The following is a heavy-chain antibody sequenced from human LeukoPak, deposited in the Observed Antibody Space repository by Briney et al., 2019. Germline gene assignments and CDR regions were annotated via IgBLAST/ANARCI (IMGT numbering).Heavy chain of an antibody. CDR1: GFTFSSYA. V-gene: IGHV3-23*01. J-gene: IGHJ3*02. CDR2: ISGSGGST. Sequence: GGSLRLSCAASGFTFSSYAMSWVRQAPGKGLEWVSAISGSGGSTYYADSVKGRFTISRDNSKNTLYLQMNSLRAEDTAVYYCAKDGQLSGYSYGLSVEDIWGQGTMVTVSS. D-gene: IGHD5-18*01. CDR3: AKDGQLSGYSYGLSVEDI.